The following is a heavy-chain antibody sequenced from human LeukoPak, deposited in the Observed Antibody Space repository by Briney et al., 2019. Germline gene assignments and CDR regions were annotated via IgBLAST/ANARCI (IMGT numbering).Heavy chain of an antibody. CDR2: IYPGDSDT. CDR1: GYSFISYW. V-gene: IGHV5-51*01. J-gene: IGHJ6*03. D-gene: IGHD1-14*01. CDR3: ARHLSPETYYYYYMDV. Sequence: GESLKISCKGSGYSFISYWIGWVRQMPGKGLEWMGIIYPGDSDTRYSPSFQGQVTISADKSIRTAYLQWSSLKASDTAMYYCARHLSPETYYYYYMDVWGKGTTVTISS.